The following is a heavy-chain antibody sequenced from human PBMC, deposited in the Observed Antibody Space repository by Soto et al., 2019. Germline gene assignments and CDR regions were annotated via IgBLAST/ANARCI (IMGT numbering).Heavy chain of an antibody. V-gene: IGHV4-30-4*01. Sequence: QVQLQESGPGLVKPSQTLSLSCTVSGASISSGYYYWSWIRQPPGKGLEWIGYIYYTGNTVFNPSLKSRVSISVDTSKNQFSLKLNPVTAADTAVYYCRSLPDGYTSGLDYWGQGTLVTVSS. CDR3: RSLPDGYTSGLDY. CDR1: GASISSGYYY. D-gene: IGHD5-12*01. CDR2: IYYTGNT. J-gene: IGHJ4*02.